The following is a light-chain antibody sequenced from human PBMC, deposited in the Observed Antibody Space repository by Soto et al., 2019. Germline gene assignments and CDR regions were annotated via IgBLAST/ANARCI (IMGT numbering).Light chain of an antibody. J-gene: IGKJ1*01. CDR2: DAS. CDR1: QSVSTS. Sequence: EIVLTQSPATLSLSPGERATLSCRASQSVSTSLAWYQQKPGQAPRLLIYDASNRATGIPARFSGSGSGTDFRLPVSSLEPEDFALYYCQQRSNWPWTFGQWTKVEIK. V-gene: IGKV3-11*01. CDR3: QQRSNWPWT.